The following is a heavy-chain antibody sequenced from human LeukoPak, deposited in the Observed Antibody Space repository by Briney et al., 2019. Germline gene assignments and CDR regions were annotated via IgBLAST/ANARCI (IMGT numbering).Heavy chain of an antibody. V-gene: IGHV1-18*01. J-gene: IGHJ4*02. Sequence: GASVKVSCKASAYTFTSYGISGVRQAPGQGLECMGWISGDNGSTNYAQKLQGRVTMTTDTSTSTAYMALRSLRSDDSAIYYCAREDTRRGSRGYFDYWGQGTLVTVSS. CDR1: AYTFTSYG. D-gene: IGHD2-2*01. CDR2: ISGDNGST. CDR3: AREDTRRGSRGYFDY.